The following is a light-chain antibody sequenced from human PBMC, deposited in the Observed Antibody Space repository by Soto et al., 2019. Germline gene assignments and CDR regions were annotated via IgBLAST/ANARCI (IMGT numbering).Light chain of an antibody. CDR2: GAS. CDR3: QQYGSSGT. V-gene: IGKV3-20*01. CDR1: QSVSNNY. Sequence: ESVLTQSPRTLSLSQGERATLSCRASQSVSNNYLAWYQQKPGQAPRLLIYGASNRATGIPDRFSGSGSGTDFTLTISRLEPEDFAVYYCQQYGSSGTFGRGTKVDIK. J-gene: IGKJ4*02.